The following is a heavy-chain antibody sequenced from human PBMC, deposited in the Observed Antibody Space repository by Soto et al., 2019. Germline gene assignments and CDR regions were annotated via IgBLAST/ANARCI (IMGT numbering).Heavy chain of an antibody. D-gene: IGHD6-6*01. CDR3: ARDNLEYSSSCDY. V-gene: IGHV3-7*01. Sequence: GGSLRLSCAASGFTFSSYWMSWVRQAPGKGLEWVANIKQDGSEKYYVDSVKGRFTISRDNAKNSLYLQMNSLRAEDTAVYYCARDNLEYSSSCDYWGQGTLVTVSS. CDR2: IKQDGSEK. J-gene: IGHJ4*02. CDR1: GFTFSSYW.